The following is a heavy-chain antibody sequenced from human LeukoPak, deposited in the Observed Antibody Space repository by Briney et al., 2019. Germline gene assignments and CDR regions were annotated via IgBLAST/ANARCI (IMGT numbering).Heavy chain of an antibody. V-gene: IGHV3-9*01. D-gene: IGHD2-2*01. CDR3: ARSMRYCSSTSCRTSLAFDI. CDR2: ISWNSGSI. CDR1: GFTFDDYA. Sequence: GRSLRLSCAASGFTFDDYAMHWVRQAPGKGLEWVSGISWNSGSIGYADSVKRRFTISRDNAKNSLYLQMNSLRAEDTALYHCARSMRYCSSTSCRTSLAFDIWGQGTMVTVSS. J-gene: IGHJ3*02.